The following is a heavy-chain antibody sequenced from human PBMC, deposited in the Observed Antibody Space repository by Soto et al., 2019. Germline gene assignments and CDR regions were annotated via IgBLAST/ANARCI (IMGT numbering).Heavy chain of an antibody. CDR1: GGSFSGYY. J-gene: IGHJ4*02. CDR3: ARERYDSSGPGSHDY. CDR2: INHSGST. D-gene: IGHD3-22*01. Sequence: PSETLSLTCAVYGGSFSGYYWSWIRQPPGKGLEWIGEINHSGSTNYNPSLKSRVTISVDTSKNQFSLKLSSVTAADTAVYYCARERYDSSGPGSHDYWGQGTLVTVSS. V-gene: IGHV4-34*01.